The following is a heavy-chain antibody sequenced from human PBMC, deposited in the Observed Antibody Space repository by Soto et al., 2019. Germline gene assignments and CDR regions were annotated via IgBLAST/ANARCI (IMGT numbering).Heavy chain of an antibody. V-gene: IGHV3-64D*06. CDR2: ISSNGGST. J-gene: IGHJ5*02. CDR3: VKDPQYSSSWYSTGWFDP. D-gene: IGHD6-13*01. Sequence: EVQLVESGGGLVQPGGSLRLSCSASGFTFSSYAMHWVRQAPGKGLEYVSAISSNGGSTYYADSVKGRFTISRDNSKNTLYLQMSSLRAEDTAVYYCVKDPQYSSSWYSTGWFDPWGQGTLVTVSS. CDR1: GFTFSSYA.